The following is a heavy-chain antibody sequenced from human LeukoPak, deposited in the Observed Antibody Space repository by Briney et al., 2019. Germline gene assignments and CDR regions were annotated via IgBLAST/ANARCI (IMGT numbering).Heavy chain of an antibody. CDR1: GFTFDDYA. CDR3: AKLPMTTVTTDGMDV. D-gene: IGHD4-17*01. Sequence: GRSLRLSCAASGFTFDDYAMHWVRQAPGKGLEWVSGISWNSGSIGYADSVKGRFTISRDNAKNSLYLQVNSLRAEDTALYYCAKLPMTTVTTDGMDVWGQGTTVTVSS. CDR2: ISWNSGSI. J-gene: IGHJ6*02. V-gene: IGHV3-9*01.